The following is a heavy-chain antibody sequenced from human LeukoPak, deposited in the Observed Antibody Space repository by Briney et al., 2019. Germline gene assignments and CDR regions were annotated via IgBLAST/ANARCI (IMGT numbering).Heavy chain of an antibody. Sequence: PGRSLRLSCAASGFTFSSYAMNWVRQAPGKGLEWVSTISTGGASTFYADSVKGRFTISRDNSKNTLSLQMNSLRAEDTAMYYCAKPRGSGSYMAFDYWGQGTLVTVSS. CDR2: ISTGGAST. CDR3: AKPRGSGSYMAFDY. V-gene: IGHV3-23*01. J-gene: IGHJ4*02. CDR1: GFTFSSYA. D-gene: IGHD3-10*01.